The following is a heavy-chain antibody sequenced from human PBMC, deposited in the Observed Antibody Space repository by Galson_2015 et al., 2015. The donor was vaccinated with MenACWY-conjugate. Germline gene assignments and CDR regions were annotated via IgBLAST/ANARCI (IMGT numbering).Heavy chain of an antibody. V-gene: IGHV3-23*01. CDR3: AKGANYYDSSGKRYDAFDI. Sequence: SLRLSCAAAGFTFRKCVMSWVRQAAGKGLGGVSGISGSGGDIDYADSVKGRFTISRDNSKNTVYLQMNSLRAEDTAVYHCAKGANYYDSSGKRYDAFDIWGQGTMVTVSS. D-gene: IGHD3-22*01. J-gene: IGHJ3*02. CDR2: ISGSGGDI. CDR1: GFTFRKCV.